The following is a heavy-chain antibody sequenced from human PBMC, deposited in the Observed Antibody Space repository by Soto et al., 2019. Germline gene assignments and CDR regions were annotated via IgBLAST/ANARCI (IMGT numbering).Heavy chain of an antibody. CDR3: ARENAYGDPNSFDY. Sequence: EVQLVESGGGLVKPGGSLRLSCTASGFTFSSYNMNWVRQAPGKGLEWVSSISSSSNYIYYADSMKGRFTISRDNAKNSLYLQMNSLRAEDTAVYYCARENAYGDPNSFDYWGQGTLVIVSS. V-gene: IGHV3-21*02. D-gene: IGHD4-17*01. CDR2: ISSSSNYI. CDR1: GFTFSSYN. J-gene: IGHJ4*02.